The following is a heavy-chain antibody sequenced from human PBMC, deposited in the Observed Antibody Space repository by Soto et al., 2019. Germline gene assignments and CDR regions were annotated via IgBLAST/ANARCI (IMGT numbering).Heavy chain of an antibody. CDR2: ISTSSTI. Sequence: GSLRLSCAASGFTFSSYSMNWVRQAPGKGLEWVSYISTSSTIYYADSMKGRFTISRDNAKNSLSLQMNSLRDEDTAVYYCARGTYYYDSSGYYYRFGYFDYWGQGTLVTVSS. J-gene: IGHJ4*02. CDR1: GFTFSSYS. CDR3: ARGTYYYDSSGYYYRFGYFDY. V-gene: IGHV3-48*02. D-gene: IGHD3-22*01.